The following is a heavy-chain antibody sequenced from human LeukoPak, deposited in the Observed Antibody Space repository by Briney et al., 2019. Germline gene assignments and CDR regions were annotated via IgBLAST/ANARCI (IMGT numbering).Heavy chain of an antibody. CDR1: GFTFSSYA. CDR2: ISYDDGSNK. CDR3: ARDRSDIVATIDFDY. J-gene: IGHJ4*02. Sequence: GGSLRLSCAASGFTFSSYALHWVRQAPGKGLEWVAVISYDDGSNKYYADSVKGRFTISRDNSKNTLYLQMNSLRAEDTAVYYCARDRSDIVATIDFDYWGQGTLVTVSS. V-gene: IGHV3-30*04. D-gene: IGHD5-12*01.